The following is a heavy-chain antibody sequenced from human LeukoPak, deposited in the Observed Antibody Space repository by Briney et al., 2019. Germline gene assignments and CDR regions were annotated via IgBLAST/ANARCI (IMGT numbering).Heavy chain of an antibody. CDR1: GGTFSSYT. CDR2: IIPILGIA. V-gene: IGHV1-69*02. D-gene: IGHD3-22*01. J-gene: IGHJ6*03. Sequence: SVKVSCKASGGTFSSYTISWVRQAPGQGLEWMGRIIPILGIANYARKFQGRVTITADKSTSTAYMELSSLRSEDTAVYYCARLYYYDSSGYQGGYYYMDVWGKGTTVTVS. CDR3: ARLYYYDSSGYQGGYYYMDV.